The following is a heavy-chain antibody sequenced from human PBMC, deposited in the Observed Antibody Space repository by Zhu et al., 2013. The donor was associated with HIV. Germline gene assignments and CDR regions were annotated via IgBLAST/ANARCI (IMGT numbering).Heavy chain of an antibody. J-gene: IGHJ6*02. CDR3: ARDLRGLTGMDV. Sequence: QVQLVQSGAEVKKPGASVKVSCEASGYTFTIYGISWVRQAPGQGLEWMGWISAYNGDTNYAQKLRDRVTMTTDTSTSTAYMELRSLRSDDTAVYYXARDLRGLTGMDVWGQGTTVTVXS. D-gene: IGHD7-27*01. V-gene: IGHV1-18*01. CDR2: ISAYNGDT. CDR1: GYTFTIYG.